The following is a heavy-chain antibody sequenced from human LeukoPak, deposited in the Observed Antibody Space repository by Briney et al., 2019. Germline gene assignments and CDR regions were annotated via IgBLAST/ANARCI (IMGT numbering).Heavy chain of an antibody. CDR1: GFIFSTYS. V-gene: IGHV3-30*04. Sequence: GGSLRLSCAASGFIFSTYSMHWVRQAPGKGLEWVAIISYDGSNKDYADSVKGRFTISRDNSKNTLYLQMNSLRSEDTAVYYCARAYFSGNYHYPFDIWGQGTMVTVSS. CDR3: ARAYFSGNYHYPFDI. D-gene: IGHD1-26*01. CDR2: ISYDGSNK. J-gene: IGHJ3*02.